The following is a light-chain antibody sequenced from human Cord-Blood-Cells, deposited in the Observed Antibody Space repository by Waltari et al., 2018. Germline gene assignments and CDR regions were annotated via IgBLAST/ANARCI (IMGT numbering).Light chain of an antibody. J-gene: IGLJ3*02. CDR1: SSDVGGYNY. Sequence: SALTQPRSVPGSPGQSVTISCTGTSSDVGGYNYVSWYQQHPGKAPKLMIYDVSKRPSGVPDRSSGSKPGNTAALSSAGLQAEDEADYDCCSYAGSYTWGFGGGTKLTVL. CDR3: CSYAGSYTWG. CDR2: DVS. V-gene: IGLV2-11*01.